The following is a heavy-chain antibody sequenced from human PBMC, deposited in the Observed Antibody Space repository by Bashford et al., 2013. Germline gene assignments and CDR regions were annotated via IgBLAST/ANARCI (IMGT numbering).Heavy chain of an antibody. CDR3: AKDRDYYYDSSGYPDY. D-gene: IGHD3-22*01. J-gene: IGHJ4*02. Sequence: VRQAPGKGLEWVSSITSGSSYIYYADSVKGRFTISRDNSKNTLYLQMNSLRAEDTAVYYCAKDRDYYYDSSGYPDYWGQGTLVTVSS. CDR2: ITSGSSYI. V-gene: IGHV3-21*04.